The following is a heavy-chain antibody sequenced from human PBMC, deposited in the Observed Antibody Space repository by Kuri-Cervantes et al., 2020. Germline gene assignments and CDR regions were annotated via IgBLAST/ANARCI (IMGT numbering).Heavy chain of an antibody. D-gene: IGHD3-16*01. CDR1: GGSFSGYY. J-gene: IGHJ3*02. CDR3: ARARGESDAFDI. Sequence: SETLSLTCAVYGGSFSGYYWSWIRQSPGKGLEWIGEINHSGSTNYNPSLKSRVTLSVDTSKNQFSLKLSSVTAADTAVYYCARARGESDAFDIWGQGTMVTVSS. V-gene: IGHV4-34*01. CDR2: INHSGST.